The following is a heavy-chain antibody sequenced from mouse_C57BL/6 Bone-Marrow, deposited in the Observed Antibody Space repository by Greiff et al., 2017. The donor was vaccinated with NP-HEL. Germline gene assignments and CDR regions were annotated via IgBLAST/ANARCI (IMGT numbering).Heavy chain of an antibody. Sequence: EVQLQQSGPELVKPGASVKIPCTASGYTFTDYNMDWVKQSHGKSLEWIGDINPNNGGTIYNQKFKGKATLTVDKSSSTAYMELRSLTSEDTAVYYCARGGYYYGSSYYAMDYWGQGTSVTVSA. J-gene: IGHJ4*01. D-gene: IGHD1-1*01. CDR2: INPNNGGT. V-gene: IGHV1-18*01. CDR3: ARGGYYYGSSYYAMDY. CDR1: GYTFTDYN.